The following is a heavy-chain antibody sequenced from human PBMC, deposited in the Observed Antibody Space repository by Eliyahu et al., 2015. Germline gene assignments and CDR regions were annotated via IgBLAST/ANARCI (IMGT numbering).Heavy chain of an antibody. D-gene: IGHD1-1*01. CDR3: AREPSTGTGNDY. CDR2: FYTSGST. CDR1: GGSISSGTFF. Sequence: QVQLQESGPGLVKPSQTLSLTCTVSGGSISSGTFFWSWIRQPAGRGLEWIGRFYTSGSTSYNPSLESRVTISVDTSKNQFSLKLTSVTAADTAVYYCAREPSTGTGNDYWGQGTLVTVSS. V-gene: IGHV4-61*02. J-gene: IGHJ4*02.